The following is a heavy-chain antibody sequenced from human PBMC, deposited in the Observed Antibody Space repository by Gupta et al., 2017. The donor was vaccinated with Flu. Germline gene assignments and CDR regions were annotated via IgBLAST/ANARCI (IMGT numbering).Heavy chain of an antibody. V-gene: IGHV3-74*01. CDR1: GFTFSSYW. Sequence: EVQLVESGGGLVQPGGSLRLSCVASGFTFSSYWMHWVRQAPGKGLVWVSRISSDGSNADYTDSVKGRFTISRDNAKNTLYLQMNGLRAEDTAIYYCARHIRDQWGQGTLVTVSS. CDR2: ISSDGSNA. J-gene: IGHJ4*02. CDR3: ARHIRDQ.